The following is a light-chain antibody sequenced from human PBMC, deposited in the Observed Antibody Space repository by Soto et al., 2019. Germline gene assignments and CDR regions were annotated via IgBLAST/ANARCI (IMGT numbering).Light chain of an antibody. CDR1: QGINKW. Sequence: DLQMTQSPSSVSAAVGDRVTITCRASQGINKWLAWYQQKPGKAPQLLISAASTLRSGVPSRFSGSGSGTDFILTISSLQPEDIATYYCQTYKNAPGAFGQGTKVEIK. CDR3: QTYKNAPGA. V-gene: IGKV1-12*01. CDR2: AAS. J-gene: IGKJ1*01.